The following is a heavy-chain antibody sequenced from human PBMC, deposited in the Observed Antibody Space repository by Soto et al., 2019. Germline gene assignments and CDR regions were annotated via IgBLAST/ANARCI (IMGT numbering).Heavy chain of an antibody. D-gene: IGHD5-12*01. CDR3: ARSGGSGFFDP. J-gene: IGHJ5*02. Sequence: SETLSLTCTVSGGSISSYYWSWIRQPPGKGLEWIGYIYYSGSTNYNPSLKSRVTISVDTSKNQFSLKLSSVTAADTAVYYCARSGGSGFFDPWGQGTLDTVSS. V-gene: IGHV4-59*08. CDR2: IYYSGST. CDR1: GGSISSYY.